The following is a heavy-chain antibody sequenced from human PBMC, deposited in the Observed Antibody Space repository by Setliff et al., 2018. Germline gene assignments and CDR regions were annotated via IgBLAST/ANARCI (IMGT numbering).Heavy chain of an antibody. CDR2: IYHTGST. J-gene: IGHJ4*02. CDR1: GGSISSYY. Sequence: KSSETLSLTCTVSGGSISSYYWSWIRQPPGKGLEWIGYIYHTGSTIYNPSLKSRVTMSVDTSKNQFSLKVRSATAADTAVYYCASHPRVTIFGVVAFDYWGQGILVTVSS. CDR3: ASHPRVTIFGVVAFDY. D-gene: IGHD3-3*01. V-gene: IGHV4-59*01.